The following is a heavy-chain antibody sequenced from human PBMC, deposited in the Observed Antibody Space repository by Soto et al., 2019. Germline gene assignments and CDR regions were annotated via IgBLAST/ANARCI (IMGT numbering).Heavy chain of an antibody. CDR1: GYTFTSYG. CDR3: AASQQFDY. J-gene: IGHJ4*02. D-gene: IGHD6-13*01. V-gene: IGHV1-18*01. CDR2: INTYDGNT. Sequence: QVQLVQSGAEVKKPGASVKVSCKASGYTFTSYGINWVRQDPGQGLEWMGWINTYDGNTNHAQKFQGRVTMTTDTSTSTAYRELRSLSSDDTAVYYCAASQQFDYWGQGTLVTVSS.